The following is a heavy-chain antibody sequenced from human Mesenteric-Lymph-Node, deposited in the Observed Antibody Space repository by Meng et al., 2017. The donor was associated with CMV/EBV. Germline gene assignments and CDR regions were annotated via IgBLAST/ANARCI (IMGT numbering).Heavy chain of an antibody. Sequence: SGDSISSGGHYWSWIRQHPGKGLQWIGYIYFSGSTYYNPSLKSRVIMSLDTSKTQFSLKVSSVTAADTAVYYCAREKQRVPDFYFDYWGQGALVTVSS. V-gene: IGHV4-31*02. D-gene: IGHD6-25*01. CDR3: AREKQRVPDFYFDY. J-gene: IGHJ4*02. CDR1: GDSISSGGHY. CDR2: IYFSGST.